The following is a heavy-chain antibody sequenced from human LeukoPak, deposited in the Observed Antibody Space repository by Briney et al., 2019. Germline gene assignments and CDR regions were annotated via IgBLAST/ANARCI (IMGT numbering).Heavy chain of an antibody. J-gene: IGHJ4*02. D-gene: IGHD3-22*01. CDR3: ARGRMYYYDSSGYYTPYGY. V-gene: IGHV5-51*01. CDR1: GYSFTSYW. CDR2: VYPGDSDT. Sequence: GESLKISCKGSGYSFTSYWIGWVRQMPGKGLEWMGIVYPGDSDTRYSPSFEGRVTISADKSISTAYLLWSSLKASDTAMYYCARGRMYYYDSSGYYTPYGYWGQGTLVTVSS.